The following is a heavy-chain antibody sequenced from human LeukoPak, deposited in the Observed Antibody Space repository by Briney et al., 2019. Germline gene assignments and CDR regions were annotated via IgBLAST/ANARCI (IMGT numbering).Heavy chain of an antibody. D-gene: IGHD2-2*01. Sequence: ASVKVSSKASGYTFTSNGISWVRQAPGQGLEWMGWISTYNGNTNYAQKFRDRVTMTTDTSTSTVYMELRSLGSDDTAVYYCARDLGYCTSTSCSRQWFDPWGQGTLVTVSS. V-gene: IGHV1-18*01. J-gene: IGHJ5*02. CDR1: GYTFTSNG. CDR3: ARDLGYCTSTSCSRQWFDP. CDR2: ISTYNGNT.